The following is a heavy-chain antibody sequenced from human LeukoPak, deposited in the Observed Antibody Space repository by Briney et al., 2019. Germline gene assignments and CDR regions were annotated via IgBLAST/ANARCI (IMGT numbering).Heavy chain of an antibody. Sequence: GGSLRLSCAASGFTFSSYSMNWVRQAPGKGLEWVSYISSSTIYYADSVKGRFTISRDNAKNSLYLQMNSLRAEDTAVYYCARGKWLRYYMDVWGKGTTVTVSS. J-gene: IGHJ6*03. CDR2: ISSSTI. CDR3: ARGKWLRYYMDV. V-gene: IGHV3-48*01. D-gene: IGHD5-12*01. CDR1: GFTFSSYS.